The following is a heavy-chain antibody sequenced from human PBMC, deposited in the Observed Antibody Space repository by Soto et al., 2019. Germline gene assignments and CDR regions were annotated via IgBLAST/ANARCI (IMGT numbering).Heavy chain of an antibody. CDR3: AKDLPIFGVVIPLDY. J-gene: IGHJ4*02. CDR2: IYYSGST. D-gene: IGHD3-3*01. Sequence: SETLSLTCTVSGGSISSYYWSWIRQPPGKGLEWIGYIYYSGSTNYNPSLKSRVTISVDTSKNQFSLKLSSVTAADTAVYYCAKDLPIFGVVIPLDYWGQGTLVTVSS. CDR1: GGSISSYY. V-gene: IGHV4-59*01.